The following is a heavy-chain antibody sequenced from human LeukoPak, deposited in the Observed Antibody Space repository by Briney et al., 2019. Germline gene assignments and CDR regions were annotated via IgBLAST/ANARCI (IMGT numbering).Heavy chain of an antibody. Sequence: GGSLRLSCAASGFTFSDYYMSWIRQAPGKGLGWVSYISSSGSTIYYADSVKGRFTISRDNAKNSLYLQMNSLRAEDTAVYYCARGMTTENYNWFDPWGQGTLVTVSS. V-gene: IGHV3-11*01. CDR2: ISSSGSTI. CDR1: GFTFSDYY. D-gene: IGHD4-11*01. CDR3: ARGMTTENYNWFDP. J-gene: IGHJ5*02.